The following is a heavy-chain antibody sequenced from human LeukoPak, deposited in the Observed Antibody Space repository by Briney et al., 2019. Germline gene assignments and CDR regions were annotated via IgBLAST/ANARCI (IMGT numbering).Heavy chain of an antibody. CDR1: GGSFSGYY. Sequence: SETLSLTCAVYGGSFSGYYWSWIRQPPRKGLEWIGEINHSGSTNYNPSLKSRVTISVDTSKNQFSLKLSSVTAADTAVYYCARNRGHTSYKYWGQGTLVTVSS. D-gene: IGHD3-10*01. CDR3: ARNRGHTSYKY. J-gene: IGHJ4*02. V-gene: IGHV4-34*01. CDR2: INHSGST.